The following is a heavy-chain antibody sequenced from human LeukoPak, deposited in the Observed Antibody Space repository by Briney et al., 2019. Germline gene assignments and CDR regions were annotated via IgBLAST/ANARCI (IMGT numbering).Heavy chain of an antibody. J-gene: IGHJ6*03. Sequence: GGSLRLSCAASGFTFSSYAMHWVRQAPGKGLEWVAVISYDGSNKYYADSVKGRFTISRDNSKNTLYLQMNSLRAEDTAVYYCARDAPWGAPQDYYYYMDVWGKGTTVTVSS. CDR3: ARDAPWGAPQDYYYYMDV. CDR1: GFTFSSYA. V-gene: IGHV3-30-3*01. CDR2: ISYDGSNK. D-gene: IGHD3-16*01.